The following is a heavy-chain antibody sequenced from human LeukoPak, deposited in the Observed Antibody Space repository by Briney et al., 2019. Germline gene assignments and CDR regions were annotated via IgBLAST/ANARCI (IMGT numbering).Heavy chain of an antibody. CDR1: GLNLSINY. CDR3: AKQSTTVTSWFDP. D-gene: IGHD4-17*01. J-gene: IGHJ5*02. Sequence: GGSLRLSCAASGLNLSINYMNWVRQAPGKGLEWVSVIYRGGSTYYADSLKGRFTVSRDLSKNMLYLQMNSLRVEDTAVYYCAKQSTTVTSWFDPWGQGTLVTVSS. V-gene: IGHV3-66*04. CDR2: IYRGGST.